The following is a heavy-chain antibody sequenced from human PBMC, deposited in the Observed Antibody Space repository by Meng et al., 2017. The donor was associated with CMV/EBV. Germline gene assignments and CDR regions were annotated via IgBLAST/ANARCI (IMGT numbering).Heavy chain of an antibody. D-gene: IGHD1-26*01. CDR2: ISYDGSNK. CDR1: GFTFRSDA. CDR3: ARSTSGSYYEFDY. Sequence: SAYGFTFRSDAMHWVRQAPGKGRGGVAVISYDGSNKYYADSVKGRFTISRDNSKNTLYLQMNSLRAEDTAVYYCARSTSGSYYEFDYWGQGTLVTVSS. V-gene: IGHV3-30*04. J-gene: IGHJ4*02.